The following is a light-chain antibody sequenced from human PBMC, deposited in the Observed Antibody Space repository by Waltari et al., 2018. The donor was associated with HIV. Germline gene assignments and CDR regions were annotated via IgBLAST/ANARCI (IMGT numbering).Light chain of an antibody. Sequence: EIVLTQSPGTLSLSPGESATLSCRASQSVRSHFLAWYQQTPGQAPRLLIYGAYTRATGIPVRFSGSGSGTDFTLTINRLEPEDFAVYYCQQYSNSPYTFGQGTQLEIK. V-gene: IGKV3-20*01. CDR2: GAY. CDR3: QQYSNSPYT. CDR1: QSVRSHF. J-gene: IGKJ2*01.